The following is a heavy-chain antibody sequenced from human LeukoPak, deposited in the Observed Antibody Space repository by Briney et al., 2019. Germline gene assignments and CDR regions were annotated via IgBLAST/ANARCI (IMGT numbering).Heavy chain of an antibody. CDR1: GGSISSSNW. CDR2: IYHSGST. CDR3: ARDRYDILTGWALHGMDV. V-gene: IGHV4-4*02. D-gene: IGHD3-9*01. Sequence: SETLSLTCAVSGGSISSSNWWSWVRQPPGKGLEWIGEIYHSGSTNYNPSLKSRVTISVDKSKNQFSLKLSSVTAADTAVYYCARDRYDILTGWALHGMDVWGKGTTVTVSS. J-gene: IGHJ6*04.